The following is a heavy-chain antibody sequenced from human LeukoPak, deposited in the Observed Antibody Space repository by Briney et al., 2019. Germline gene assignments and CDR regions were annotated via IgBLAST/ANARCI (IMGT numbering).Heavy chain of an antibody. CDR3: ARAHYDSSGYYFDY. CDR1: GFTFSSYA. J-gene: IGHJ4*02. Sequence: GRSLRLSCAASGFTFSSYARHWVRQAPGKGLEWVAVISYDGSNKYYADSVKGRFTISRDNSKNTLYLQMNSLRAEDTAVYYCARAHYDSSGYYFDYWGQGTLVTVSS. D-gene: IGHD3-22*01. V-gene: IGHV3-30*01. CDR2: ISYDGSNK.